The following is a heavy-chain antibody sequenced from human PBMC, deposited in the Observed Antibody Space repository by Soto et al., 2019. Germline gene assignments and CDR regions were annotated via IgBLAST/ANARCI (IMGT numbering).Heavy chain of an antibody. J-gene: IGHJ4*02. CDR2: IYRDGAT. CDR1: GGSIISSPDW. CDR3: ARLAGSSFFTY. D-gene: IGHD6-6*01. V-gene: IGHV4-39*01. Sequence: QLRLQESGPGLVKPSETLSLICTVSGGSIISSPDWWGWVRQPPGKGPEWIASIYRDGATYYNPSRNSRVTVFVDSSKTQFSLKLTSVTAADTAIYYCARLAGSSFFTYGGQGTRVTVSS.